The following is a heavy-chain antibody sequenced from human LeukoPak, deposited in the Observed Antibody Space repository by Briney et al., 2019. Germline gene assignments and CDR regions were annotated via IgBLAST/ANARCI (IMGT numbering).Heavy chain of an antibody. CDR1: GYTFTSYA. D-gene: IGHD1-1*01. CDR3: ARVREYDSFDAFDI. Sequence: ASVKVSCKASGYTFTSYAMHWVRQAPGQRLDWMGWINAGNGNTKYSQKFQGRVTITRDTSASTAYMELSSLRSEDTAVYYCARVREYDSFDAFDIWGQGTMVTVSS. J-gene: IGHJ3*02. V-gene: IGHV1-3*01. CDR2: INAGNGNT.